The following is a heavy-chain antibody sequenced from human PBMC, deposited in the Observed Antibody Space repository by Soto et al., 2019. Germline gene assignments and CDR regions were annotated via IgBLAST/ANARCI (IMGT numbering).Heavy chain of an antibody. CDR1: GVSVSSRGYY. J-gene: IGHJ4*02. V-gene: IGHV4-39*02. D-gene: IGHD3-10*01. Sequence: QLQLQESGPGLVKPSETLSLTCSVSGVSVSSRGYYWDWIRQPPGKGLEWIGSVAYSGSTYYNPPLKSRVTISEDRSKNAFSLKLDSMTAADTSVYYCARRRTNTNIRPPRGYYFDFWGLGILVTVSS. CDR3: ARRRTNTNIRPPRGYYFDF. CDR2: VAYSGST.